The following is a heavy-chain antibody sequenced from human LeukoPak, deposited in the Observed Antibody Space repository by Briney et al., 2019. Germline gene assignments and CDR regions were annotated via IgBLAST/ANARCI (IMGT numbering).Heavy chain of an antibody. D-gene: IGHD1-26*01. CDR1: GYTFANYA. CDR2: INSANGNT. CDR3: ARDGRFIVADYYYGMDV. J-gene: IGHJ6*02. V-gene: IGHV1-3*04. Sequence: ASVKVSCQASGYTFANYAMHWVRQAPGQSLEWMGWINSANGNTKYSQKFQGRVTITRDTSASTAYMGLSSLRSEDTAVYYCARDGRFIVADYYYGMDVWGQGTTVTVSS.